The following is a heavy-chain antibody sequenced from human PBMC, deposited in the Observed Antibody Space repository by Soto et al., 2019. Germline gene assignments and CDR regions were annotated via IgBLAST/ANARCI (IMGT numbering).Heavy chain of an antibody. CDR3: ARGRTALLWFGEPRGFDY. D-gene: IGHD3-10*01. Sequence: PSETLSLTCAVYGGSFSGYYLSWIRQPPGKGLEWIGEINHSGSTNYNPSLKSRVTISVDTSKNQFSLKLSSVTAADTAVYYCARGRTALLWFGEPRGFDYWGQGTLVTVSS. CDR2: INHSGST. V-gene: IGHV4-34*01. CDR1: GGSFSGYY. J-gene: IGHJ4*02.